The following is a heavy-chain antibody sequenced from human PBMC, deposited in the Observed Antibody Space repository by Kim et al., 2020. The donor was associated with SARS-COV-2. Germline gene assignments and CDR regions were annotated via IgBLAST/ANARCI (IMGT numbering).Heavy chain of an antibody. V-gene: IGHV1-69*13. Sequence: SVKVSCKASGGTFSSYAISWVRQAPGQGLEWMGGIIPIFGTANYAQKFQGRVTITADESTSTAYMELSSLRSEDTAVYYCARDRGSNSSSWGARRWVHNWFDPWGQGTLVTVSS. CDR3: ARDRGSNSSSWGARRWVHNWFDP. CDR1: GGTFSSYA. CDR2: IIPIFGTA. D-gene: IGHD6-13*01. J-gene: IGHJ5*02.